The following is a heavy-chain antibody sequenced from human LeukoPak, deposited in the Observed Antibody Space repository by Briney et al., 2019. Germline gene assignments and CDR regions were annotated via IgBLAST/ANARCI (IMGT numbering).Heavy chain of an antibody. J-gene: IGHJ4*02. Sequence: ASVKVSCKASGYTFTGYYMHWGRQAPGQGLEWMGWINPNSGGTNYAQKFQGRVTMTRDTSISTAYMELSRLRSDDTAVYYCAREVAARRGFDYWGQGTLVTVSS. V-gene: IGHV1-2*02. CDR2: INPNSGGT. CDR1: GYTFTGYY. CDR3: AREVAARRGFDY. D-gene: IGHD6-6*01.